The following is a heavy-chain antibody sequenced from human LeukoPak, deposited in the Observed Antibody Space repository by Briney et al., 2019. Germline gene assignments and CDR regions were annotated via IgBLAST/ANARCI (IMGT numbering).Heavy chain of an antibody. J-gene: IGHJ2*01. CDR1: GFTFSSYA. D-gene: IGHD4-17*01. CDR3: ARGDYDYGDYGYWYFDL. V-gene: IGHV3-23*01. Sequence: GGSLRLSCAASGFTFSSYAMSWVRQAPGKGLEWVSAISGSGGSTYYADSVKGRFTISRDNAKNTLYLQMNSLRAEDTAVYYCARGDYDYGDYGYWYFDLWGRGTLVTVSS. CDR2: ISGSGGST.